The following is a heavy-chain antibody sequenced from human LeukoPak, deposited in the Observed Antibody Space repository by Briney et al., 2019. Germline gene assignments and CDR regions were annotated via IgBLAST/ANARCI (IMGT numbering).Heavy chain of an antibody. V-gene: IGHV1-46*01. CDR1: GYSFTTHY. CDR3: TRTLYSVGDGYNFGFDY. D-gene: IGHD5-24*01. J-gene: IGHJ4*02. CDR2: INPTGGST. Sequence: ASVKVSCKASGYSFTTHYMHWVRQAPGQGLEWVGIINPTGGSTNYAQKFQGRVTMTRDTSTSTVYLDLSSLRSEDTAVYYRTRTLYSVGDGYNFGFDYWGQGALVTV.